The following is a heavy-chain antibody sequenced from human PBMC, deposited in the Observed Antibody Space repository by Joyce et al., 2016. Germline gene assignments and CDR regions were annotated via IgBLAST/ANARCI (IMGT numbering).Heavy chain of an antibody. D-gene: IGHD3-3*01. Sequence: EVQLVESGGGLVKPGGSLRLSCAASGFTFSSYSMNWVLQAPGKGLEWVSYISSNSTYIYYADSLMGRFTISRDNAKNSLYLQMNSLRAEDTAVYYCARRRLKKEQGWFDPWGQGTLVTVSS. CDR2: ISSNSTYI. CDR3: ARRRLKKEQGWFDP. V-gene: IGHV3-21*01. CDR1: GFTFSSYS. J-gene: IGHJ5*02.